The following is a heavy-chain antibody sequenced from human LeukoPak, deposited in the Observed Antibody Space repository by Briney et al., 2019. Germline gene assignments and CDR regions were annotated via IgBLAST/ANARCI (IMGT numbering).Heavy chain of an antibody. V-gene: IGHV4-39*07. J-gene: IGHJ4*02. CDR3: GRFGLKNWNYVDY. Sequence: SETLSLTCTVSGGSISSSSHHWGWIRQSPGTGLEWIASIYYSGNTYYNSSLKSRVTISVDTSKNQFSLRVTSVTAADTAVYYCGRFGLKNWNYVDYWGQGTLVTVSS. CDR1: GGSISSSSHH. D-gene: IGHD3/OR15-3a*01. CDR2: IYYSGNT.